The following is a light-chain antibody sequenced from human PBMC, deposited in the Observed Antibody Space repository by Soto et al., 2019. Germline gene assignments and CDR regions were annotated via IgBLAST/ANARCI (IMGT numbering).Light chain of an antibody. Sequence: QSALTQPASVSGSPGQSITISCTGTSTDVGGYNYVSWYQQHPGKAPKLMIYDVSNRPSGVSNRFSGSKSCNTASLTISGLQAEDDADYYCSSYTSSSTYVFGTETKLTVL. CDR3: SSYTSSSTYV. CDR1: STDVGGYNY. CDR2: DVS. V-gene: IGLV2-14*03. J-gene: IGLJ1*01.